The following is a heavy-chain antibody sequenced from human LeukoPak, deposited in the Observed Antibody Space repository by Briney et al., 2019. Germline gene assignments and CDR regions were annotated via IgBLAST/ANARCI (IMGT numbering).Heavy chain of an antibody. J-gene: IGHJ4*02. CDR1: GGSISSSSYY. D-gene: IGHD6-19*01. CDR2: IYYSGST. CDR3: ARDLWLGDFDY. Sequence: PETLSLTCTVSGGSISSSSYYWGWIRQPPGKGLEWIGSIYYSGSTYYNPSLKSRVTISVDTSKNQFSLKLSSVTAADTAVYYCARDLWLGDFDYWGQGTLVTVSS. V-gene: IGHV4-39*07.